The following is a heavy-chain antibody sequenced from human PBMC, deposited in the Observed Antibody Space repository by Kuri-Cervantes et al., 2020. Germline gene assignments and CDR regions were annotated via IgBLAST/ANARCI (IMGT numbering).Heavy chain of an antibody. Sequence: SETLSLTCTVSGGSISISSYYWGWIRQPPGKRLEWIGNIYYSGSTYYNPSLKTRVTISVDTSKNQFSLRLSSVTAADTAVYYCARHDSSGWYSERVVDYWGQGTLVTVSS. J-gene: IGHJ4*02. CDR2: IYYSGST. CDR1: GGSISISSYY. D-gene: IGHD6-19*01. CDR3: ARHDSSGWYSERVVDY. V-gene: IGHV4-39*01.